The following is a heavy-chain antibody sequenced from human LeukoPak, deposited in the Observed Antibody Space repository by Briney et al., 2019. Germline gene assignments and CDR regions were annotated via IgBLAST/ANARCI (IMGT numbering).Heavy chain of an antibody. V-gene: IGHV3-33*01. Sequence: TGGSLRLSCAASGFTFSSYGMHWVRQAPGKGLEGVAVIWYDGTNKYYADSVKGRFTISRDNSKNTLYLQMNSLRAEDTAVYYCVRVDSNGYYWTFEYWGQGTLVTVSS. J-gene: IGHJ4*02. CDR3: VRVDSNGYYWTFEY. D-gene: IGHD3-22*01. CDR2: IWYDGTNK. CDR1: GFTFSSYG.